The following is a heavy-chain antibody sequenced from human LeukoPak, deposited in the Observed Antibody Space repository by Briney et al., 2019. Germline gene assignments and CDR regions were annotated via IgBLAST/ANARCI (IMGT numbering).Heavy chain of an antibody. CDR3: ARAHVDDVEMVYAIRAFDI. J-gene: IGHJ3*02. CDR2: IYYSGIS. Sequence: SQTLSLTCTVSGGSTRSVGYYWSWIRQHPGKGLEWIGYIYYSGISKYNPSLNSRVTISVDTSKNQFSLNLRSVTAAETAVYYCARAHVDDVEMVYAIRAFDIWGQGTLVTVSS. V-gene: IGHV4-31*03. CDR1: GGSTRSVGYY. D-gene: IGHD2-8*01.